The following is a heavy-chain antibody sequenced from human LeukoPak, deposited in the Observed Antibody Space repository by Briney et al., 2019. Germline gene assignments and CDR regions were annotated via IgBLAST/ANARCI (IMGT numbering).Heavy chain of an antibody. V-gene: IGHV3-23*01. CDR1: GFTFSSYG. J-gene: IGHJ4*02. CDR2: ISGSGGST. CDR3: TRTHCSGGSCYYPFHY. D-gene: IGHD2-15*01. Sequence: GGSLRLSCAASGFTFSSYGMSWVRQAPGKGLEWVSAISGSGGSTYYADSVKGRFTISRDNSKNTLYLQMNSLRAEDTAVYYCTRTHCSGGSCYYPFHYWGQGTLVTVSS.